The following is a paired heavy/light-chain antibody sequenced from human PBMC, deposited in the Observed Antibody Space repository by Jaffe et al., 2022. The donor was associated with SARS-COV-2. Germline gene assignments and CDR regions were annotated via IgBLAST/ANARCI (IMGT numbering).Heavy chain of an antibody. CDR2: IYYSGNG. Sequence: QLQLQESGPGLVKPSETLSLTCTVSGDSISSSSYYWGWIRQPPGKGLEWIGSIYYSGNGYYNASLKSRVTISVETSKNQFSLKLSSVTAADTAVYYCARHSPGYYYFGVDVWGQGTTVTVSS. CDR3: ARHSPGYYYFGVDV. J-gene: IGHJ6*02. V-gene: IGHV4-39*01. CDR1: GDSISSSSYY.
Light chain of an antibody. CDR2: DAS. CDR3: QQRSNWPLT. Sequence: EIVLTQSPATLSLSPGERATLSCRASQSISSYLAWYQHKPGQAPRLLIYDASNRATGTPARFSGSGSGTDFTLTISSLEPEDLAVYYCQQRSNWPLTFGGGTKVEIK. J-gene: IGKJ4*01. V-gene: IGKV3-11*01. CDR1: QSISSY.